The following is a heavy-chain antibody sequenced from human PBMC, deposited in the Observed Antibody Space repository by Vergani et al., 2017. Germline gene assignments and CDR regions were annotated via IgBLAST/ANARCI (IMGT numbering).Heavy chain of an antibody. V-gene: IGHV5-51*01. Sequence: EVELVQSGPEMRKPGESLKISCKGSEYSFGNYWNGWVRQMPGKGLEWMGIIYPADSDTRYSPSFPGQVTISADKSISTAFLQWDSLKASDTALYYCARHTTYTDSWGQGTLVTVSS. J-gene: IGHJ4*02. D-gene: IGHD1-1*01. CDR2: IYPADSDT. CDR1: EYSFGNYW. CDR3: ARHTTYTDS.